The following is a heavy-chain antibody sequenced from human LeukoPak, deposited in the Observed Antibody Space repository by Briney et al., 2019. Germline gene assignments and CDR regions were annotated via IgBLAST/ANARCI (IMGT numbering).Heavy chain of an antibody. Sequence: SETLSLTCTVSHYSISSTYYWGWIRQPPGKGLEWIGSIYHTGSTYYNPSLNSRVTISVDTSKNQFSLKLTSVTAADTAVYYCASWTGVLQAFDVWGQGTMITVSS. D-gene: IGHD3/OR15-3a*01. CDR1: HYSISSTYY. CDR3: ASWTGVLQAFDV. CDR2: IYHTGST. V-gene: IGHV4-38-2*02. J-gene: IGHJ3*01.